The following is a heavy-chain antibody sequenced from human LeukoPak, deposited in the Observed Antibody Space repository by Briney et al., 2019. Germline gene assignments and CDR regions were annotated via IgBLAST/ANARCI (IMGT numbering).Heavy chain of an antibody. CDR1: GGSFSGYY. V-gene: IGHV4-34*01. Sequence: SETLSLTCAVYGGSFSGYYWSWIRQPPGKGLEWIGEINHSGSTNYNPSLKSRVTISVDTSKNQFSLKLSSVTAADTAVYYCARGVDTAMGDAFDIWGQGTMVTVSS. CDR2: INHSGST. CDR3: ARGVDTAMGDAFDI. D-gene: IGHD5-18*01. J-gene: IGHJ3*02.